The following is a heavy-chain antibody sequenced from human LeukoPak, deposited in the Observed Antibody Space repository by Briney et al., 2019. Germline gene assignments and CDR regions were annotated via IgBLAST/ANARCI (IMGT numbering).Heavy chain of an antibody. V-gene: IGHV3-30*02. CDR2: IRYDGSNK. CDR3: AKDYDILTGYPKGAFDI. CDR1: GFTFSSYA. Sequence: GGSLRLSRAASGFTFSSYAMHWVRQAPGKGLEWVAFIRYDGSNKYYADSVKGRFTISRDNSKNTLYLQMNSLGAEDTAVYYCAKDYDILTGYPKGAFDIWGQGTMVTVSS. D-gene: IGHD3-9*01. J-gene: IGHJ3*02.